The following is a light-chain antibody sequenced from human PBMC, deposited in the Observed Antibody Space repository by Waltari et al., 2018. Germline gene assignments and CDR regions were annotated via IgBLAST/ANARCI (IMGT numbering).Light chain of an antibody. CDR1: SSDVGVYNY. Sequence: QSALTQPASVSGSPGQSITISCTGTSSDVGVYNYASWYQQPPGKAPKLMIYEVSNRPSGVSNRFSGSKSGNTASLTSSGRQAEDEADYYCSSYTSSSTLVVFGGGTKLTVL. J-gene: IGLJ2*01. CDR2: EVS. CDR3: SSYTSSSTLVV. V-gene: IGLV2-14*01.